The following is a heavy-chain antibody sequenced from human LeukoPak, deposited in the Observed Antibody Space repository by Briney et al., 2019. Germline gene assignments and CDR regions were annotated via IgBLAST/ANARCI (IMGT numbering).Heavy chain of an antibody. Sequence: ASVNVSCKASGYTFTSYGISWVRQAPGQGLEWMGWISAYNGNTNYAQKLQGRVTMTTDTSTSTAYMELRSLRSDDTAVYYCARDASYCGGDCYDYYYGMDVWGQGTTVTVSS. V-gene: IGHV1-18*01. CDR1: GYTFTSYG. D-gene: IGHD2-21*02. J-gene: IGHJ6*02. CDR2: ISAYNGNT. CDR3: ARDASYCGGDCYDYYYGMDV.